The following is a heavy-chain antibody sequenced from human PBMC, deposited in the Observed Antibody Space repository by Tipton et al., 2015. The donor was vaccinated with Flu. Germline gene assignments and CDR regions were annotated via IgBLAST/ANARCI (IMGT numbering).Heavy chain of an antibody. CDR3: TTVSSGSGSYSGGHYYYYYMDV. Sequence: QLVQSGGGLVKPGGSLRLSCAASGFTFSNAWMSWVRQAPGKGLEWVGRIKSKTDGGTTDYAAPVKGRFTISRDDSKNTLYLQMNSLKTEDTAVYYCTTVSSGSGSYSGGHYYYYYMDVWGKGTTVTVSS. D-gene: IGHD3-10*01. J-gene: IGHJ6*03. V-gene: IGHV3-15*01. CDR2: IKSKTDGGTT. CDR1: GFTFSNAW.